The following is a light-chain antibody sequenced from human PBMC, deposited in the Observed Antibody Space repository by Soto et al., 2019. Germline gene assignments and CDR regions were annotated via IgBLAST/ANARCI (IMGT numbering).Light chain of an antibody. V-gene: IGLV2-11*01. CDR3: CSYDGSSTSFV. Sequence: QSALTQPRSVSGSPGQSVTISCSGTSSDVGGYNYGSWYQQRPGQVRKLLICDVSKWQPGVPDRFSGSKSGSTASLTISGLQADDEAEYYCCSYDGSSTSFVFGTGTKGTVL. J-gene: IGLJ1*01. CDR1: SSDVGGYNY. CDR2: DVS.